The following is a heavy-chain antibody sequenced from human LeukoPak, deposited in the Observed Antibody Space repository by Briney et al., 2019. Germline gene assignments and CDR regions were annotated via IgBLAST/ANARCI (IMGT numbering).Heavy chain of an antibody. CDR2: ISYNGGFI. V-gene: IGHV3-9*01. Sequence: GGSLRLPCAGSGFTFDDYAMHWVRQAPGKGLEWLSIISYNGGFIDYADSVKGRFTISRDNAKNSLYLQLDSLRAEDTAIYYCAKVRGMYSSHFFFDYWGHGTLVTVSS. CDR3: AKVRGMYSSHFFFDY. CDR1: GFTFDDYA. D-gene: IGHD6-19*01. J-gene: IGHJ4*01.